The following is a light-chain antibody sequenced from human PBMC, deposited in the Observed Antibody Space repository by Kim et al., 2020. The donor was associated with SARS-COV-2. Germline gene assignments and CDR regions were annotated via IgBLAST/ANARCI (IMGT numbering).Light chain of an antibody. Sequence: ASVGDRVTITCRGSQGISSALAWYQQKPGKAPKLLMYDASSLESGVPSRFSGSGSGTDFTLTISSLQPEDFATYYCQQFNNYLLTFGGGTKVDIK. CDR3: QQFNNYLLT. V-gene: IGKV1D-13*01. J-gene: IGKJ4*01. CDR2: DAS. CDR1: QGISSA.